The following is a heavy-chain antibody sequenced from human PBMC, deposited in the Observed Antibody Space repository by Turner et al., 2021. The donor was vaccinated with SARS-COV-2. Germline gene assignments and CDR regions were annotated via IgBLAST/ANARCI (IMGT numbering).Heavy chain of an antibody. Sequence: QVQLVESGGGVVQPGRSLRLSCSASGFTFSSYGMHWVRQDPGKGLEWVAVIGYDGSKKYYADSVKGRFTISRDNSKNTLYLQMNSLRAEDTAVYYCARAPYDSSGYSTYYYYYYGMDVWGQGTTVTVSS. CDR2: IGYDGSKK. V-gene: IGHV3-33*01. CDR1: GFTFSSYG. CDR3: ARAPYDSSGYSTYYYYYYGMDV. D-gene: IGHD3-22*01. J-gene: IGHJ6*02.